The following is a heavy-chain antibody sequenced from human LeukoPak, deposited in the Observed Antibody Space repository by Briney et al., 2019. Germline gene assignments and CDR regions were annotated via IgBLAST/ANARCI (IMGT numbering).Heavy chain of an antibody. Sequence: PSETLSLTCTVSGGSISSSSYYWGWIRQPPGKGLEWIGSIYYSGSTYYNPSLKSRVTISVDTSKNQFSLKLSSVTAADTAVYYCARHEDTVTTLDYWGQGTLVTVSS. J-gene: IGHJ4*02. CDR3: ARHEDTVTTLDY. D-gene: IGHD4-17*01. CDR2: IYYSGST. CDR1: GGSISSSSYY. V-gene: IGHV4-39*01.